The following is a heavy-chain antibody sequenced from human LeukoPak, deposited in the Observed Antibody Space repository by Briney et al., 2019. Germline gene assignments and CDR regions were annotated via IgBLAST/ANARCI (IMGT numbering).Heavy chain of an antibody. CDR3: ARANSVTYSYYFDF. Sequence: GGSLRLSCAVSGLTFSSSWMDWVRQAPGKGLEWVASINPDGNKKYSADSVKGRFTISRDNAENSLYLQMNSLRAEDTAVYYCARANSVTYSYYFDFWGQGTLVTVSS. V-gene: IGHV3-7*03. D-gene: IGHD1-26*01. CDR1: GLTFSSSW. J-gene: IGHJ4*02. CDR2: INPDGNKK.